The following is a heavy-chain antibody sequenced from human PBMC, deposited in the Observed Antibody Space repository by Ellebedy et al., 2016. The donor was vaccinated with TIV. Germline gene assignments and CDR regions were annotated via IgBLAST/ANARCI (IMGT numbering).Heavy chain of an antibody. CDR1: GFTFSSYG. Sequence: PGGSLRLSCAASGFTFSSYGMHWVRQAPGKGLGWVAVILYDGSNKYYADSVKGRFTISRDNSKNTLYLQMNSLRAEDTAVYYCARGFRAYCGGDCYSYYFDYWGQGTLVTVSS. V-gene: IGHV3-33*08. CDR2: ILYDGSNK. J-gene: IGHJ4*02. D-gene: IGHD2-21*02. CDR3: ARGFRAYCGGDCYSYYFDY.